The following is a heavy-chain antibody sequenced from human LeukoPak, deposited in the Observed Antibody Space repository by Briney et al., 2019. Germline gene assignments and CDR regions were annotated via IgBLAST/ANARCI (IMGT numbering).Heavy chain of an antibody. CDR2: ISDSGSD. CDR1: GPSVSNHY. Sequence: SDTLSLTYTISGPSVSNHYWSWIPQPPGKRPKSMPYISDSGSDIYNPSLKSRVAISVDTSKNQFSLKVTSVTAADTAVYFCARHRRNYYGTGGSPFDFWGQGILVTVPS. V-gene: IGHV4-59*08. CDR3: ARHRRNYYGTGGSPFDF. D-gene: IGHD3-10*01. J-gene: IGHJ4*02.